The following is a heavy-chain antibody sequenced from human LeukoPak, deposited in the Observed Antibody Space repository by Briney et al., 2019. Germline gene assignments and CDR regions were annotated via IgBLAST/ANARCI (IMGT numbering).Heavy chain of an antibody. CDR2: INAGNGNT. CDR1: GYTFTSYV. V-gene: IGHV1-3*01. J-gene: IGHJ4*02. Sequence: GASVKVSCKASGYTFTSYVMHWVRQAPGQRLEWMGWINAGNGNTKYSQKFQGRVTITRDTSTSTAYMELRSLRSDDTAVYYCARDAAKWFGELLDYWGQGTLVTVSS. CDR3: ARDAAKWFGELLDY. D-gene: IGHD3-10*01.